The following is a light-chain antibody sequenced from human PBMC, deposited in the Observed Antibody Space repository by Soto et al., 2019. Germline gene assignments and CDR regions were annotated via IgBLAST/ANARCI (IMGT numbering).Light chain of an antibody. V-gene: IGLV2-14*01. Sequence: QSALTQPASVAGSPGQSITISCTGTSSDVGGYNYVSWYQQHPGKAPKLMIYDVSNRPSGVSNLFSGSKSGNTSSLTISGLQAEDEADDYCSSYTSSSTLLYVFGTGTKVTVL. CDR1: SSDVGGYNY. CDR3: SSYTSSSTLLYV. CDR2: DVS. J-gene: IGLJ1*01.